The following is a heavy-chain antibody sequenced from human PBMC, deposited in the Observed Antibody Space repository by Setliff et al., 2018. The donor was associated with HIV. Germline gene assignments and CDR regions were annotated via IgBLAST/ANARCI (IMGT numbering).Heavy chain of an antibody. CDR3: ARDPGYGDFWSGYYPPYYYYYYMDV. CDR2: ISYDGSNK. D-gene: IGHD3-3*01. V-gene: IGHV3-30*04. Sequence: GGSLRLSCAASGFTLSSYAMHWVRQAPGKGLEWVAVISYDGSNKYYADSVKGRFTISRDNSKNTLYLQMNSLRAEDTAVYYCARDPGYGDFWSGYYPPYYYYYYMDVWGKGTTVTVSS. J-gene: IGHJ6*03. CDR1: GFTLSSYA.